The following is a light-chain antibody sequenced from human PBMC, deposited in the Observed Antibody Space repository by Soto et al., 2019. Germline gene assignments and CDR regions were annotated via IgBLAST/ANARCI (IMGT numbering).Light chain of an antibody. Sequence: QSVLTQSPSASASLGASVKLTCTLSSGHSSFAIAWHQQRPEKGPRYLMKLNSDGSHSKGDGIPDRFSGSSSGAERYLTISSLQSEDEADYYCQTWGTGIRVFGGETNFTVL. CDR3: QTWGTGIRV. CDR2: LNSDGSH. J-gene: IGLJ3*02. CDR1: SGHSSFA. V-gene: IGLV4-69*01.